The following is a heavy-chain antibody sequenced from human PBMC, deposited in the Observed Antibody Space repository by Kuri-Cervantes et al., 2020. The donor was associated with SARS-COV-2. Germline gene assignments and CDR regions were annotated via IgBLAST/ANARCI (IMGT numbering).Heavy chain of an antibody. Sequence: GSLRLSCAVYGGSFSGYYWSRIRQPPGKGLEWIGETNHSGSTNYNPSLKSRVTISVDTSKNQFSLKLSSVTAADTAVYYCAGGYYYDSSGPVLRYYFDYWGQGTLVTVSS. V-gene: IGHV4-34*01. J-gene: IGHJ4*02. D-gene: IGHD3-22*01. CDR2: TNHSGST. CDR1: GGSFSGYY. CDR3: AGGYYYDSSGPVLRYYFDY.